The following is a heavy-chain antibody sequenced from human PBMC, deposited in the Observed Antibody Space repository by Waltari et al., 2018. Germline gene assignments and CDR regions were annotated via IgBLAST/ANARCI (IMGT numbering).Heavy chain of an antibody. V-gene: IGHV1-69-2*01. D-gene: IGHD3-10*01. Sequence: EVQLPQSGTELKKPGTPVTISCQTSGYTFSEHYIHWVQQAPGKGPHWMGLVDPEDGETIYAEKFQGRVTITADTSTDTAYMELSSLRSEDTAVYYCATALGDRSSASRAFDIWGLGTMITVSS. J-gene: IGHJ3*02. CDR1: GYTFSEHY. CDR3: ATALGDRSSASRAFDI. CDR2: VDPEDGET.